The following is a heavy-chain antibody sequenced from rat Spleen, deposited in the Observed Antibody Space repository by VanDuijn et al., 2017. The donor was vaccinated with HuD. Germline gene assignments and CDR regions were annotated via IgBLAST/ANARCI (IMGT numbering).Heavy chain of an antibody. D-gene: IGHD1-11*01. Sequence: QVQLRESGPGLVQPSQTLSLTCTVSGFSLTSYHVHWVRQPPGKGLEWMGVMWSDGSTNYNSALKSRRSISRDTSKSQVFVKMNSRQTEDTAVYYCAVHTEGPHYYVMDAWGQGVMVTVSS. J-gene: IGHJ2*01. CDR3: AVHTEGPHYYVMDA. CDR1: GFSLTSYH. V-gene: IGHV2-32*01. CDR2: MWSDGST.